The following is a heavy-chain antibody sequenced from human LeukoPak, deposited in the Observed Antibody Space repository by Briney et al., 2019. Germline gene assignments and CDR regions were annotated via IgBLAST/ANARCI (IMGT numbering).Heavy chain of an antibody. J-gene: IGHJ4*02. D-gene: IGHD3-22*01. V-gene: IGHV4-4*07. CDR2: IYTSGST. CDR1: GGSFSSYY. Sequence: PSETLSLTCTVSGGSFSSYYWSWIRQPAGKGLEWIGRIYTSGSTNYNPSLKSRVTMSVDTSKNQFSLKLSSVTAADTAVYYSARDGYYYDSSGYYEKMYYFDYWGQGTLVTVSS. CDR3: ARDGYYYDSSGYYEKMYYFDY.